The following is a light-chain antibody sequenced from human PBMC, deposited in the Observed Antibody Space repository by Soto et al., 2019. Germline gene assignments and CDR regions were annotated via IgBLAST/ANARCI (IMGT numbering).Light chain of an antibody. CDR3: IQALQTPPD. V-gene: IGKV2-28*01. CDR2: LGS. J-gene: IGKJ5*01. CDR1: QSLLHSNGYNY. Sequence: DIVMTQSPLSLAVTPGEPASISCRSSQSLLHSNGYNYLDWYLQKPGQSPHLLIYLGSNRASGVPDRFSGSGSGTDFTLKISRVEAEDVGVYYCIQALQTPPDFGQGTRLEIK.